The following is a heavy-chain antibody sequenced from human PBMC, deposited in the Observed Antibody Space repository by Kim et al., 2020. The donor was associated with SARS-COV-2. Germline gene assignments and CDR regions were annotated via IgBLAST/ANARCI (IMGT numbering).Heavy chain of an antibody. CDR3: ARGRMVVTGDDAFDI. Sequence: GGSLRLSCAASGFTFSSYDMHWVRQATGKGLEWVSAIGTAGDTYYPGSVKGRFTISRENAKNSLYLQMNSLRAGDTAVYYCARGRMVVTGDDAFDIWGQGTMVTVSS. D-gene: IGHD2-21*02. CDR1: GFTFSSYD. J-gene: IGHJ3*02. V-gene: IGHV3-13*01. CDR2: IGTAGDT.